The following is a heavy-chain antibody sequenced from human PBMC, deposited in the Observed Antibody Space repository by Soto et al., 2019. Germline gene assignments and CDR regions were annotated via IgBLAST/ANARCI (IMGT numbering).Heavy chain of an antibody. Sequence: QVQLVESGGGVVKPGRSLRLSCAPSGFTFSNYAMHWVRKAPGKGLGWVAVISYDGSNKYYADSVKGRFTISRDNSKNTLYLQMNSLRAEDTAVYYCARDKRDLRFLEWSYYFDYWGQGTLVTVSS. J-gene: IGHJ4*02. CDR2: ISYDGSNK. CDR3: ARDKRDLRFLEWSYYFDY. V-gene: IGHV3-30-3*01. D-gene: IGHD3-3*01. CDR1: GFTFSNYA.